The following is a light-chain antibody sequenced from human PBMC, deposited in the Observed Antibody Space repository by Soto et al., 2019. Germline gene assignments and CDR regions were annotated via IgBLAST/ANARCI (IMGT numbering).Light chain of an antibody. CDR1: SSDVGYYNY. V-gene: IGLV2-14*01. J-gene: IGLJ3*02. Sequence: QSALTQPASVSGSPGQSITISCTGTSSDVGYYNYVSWYQQHPGKAPKLMIFEVSNRPSGVSDRFSGSNSGNTASLTISGLQAEDEADYYCTSYSRYRVLVFGGGTKLTVL. CDR2: EVS. CDR3: TSYSRYRVLV.